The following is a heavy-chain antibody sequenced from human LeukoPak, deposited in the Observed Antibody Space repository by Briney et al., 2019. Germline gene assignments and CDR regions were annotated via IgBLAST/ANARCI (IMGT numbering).Heavy chain of an antibody. CDR1: GFTVSSNY. Sequence: GGSLRLSCAASGFTVSSNYMSWVRQAPGKGLEWVSVIYSGGSTYYSDSVKGRFTISRDNSKNTLYLQMNSLRAEDTAVYYCARYFNPRYGSGSKFDYWGQGTLVTVSS. CDR3: ARYFNPRYGSGSKFDY. CDR2: IYSGGST. D-gene: IGHD3-10*01. J-gene: IGHJ4*02. V-gene: IGHV3-53*01.